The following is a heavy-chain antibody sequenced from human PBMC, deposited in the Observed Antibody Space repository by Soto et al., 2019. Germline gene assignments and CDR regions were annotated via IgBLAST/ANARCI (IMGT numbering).Heavy chain of an antibody. Sequence: EVQLLESGGGLVRPGGSLRLSCAASGFPFRSYAMGWVRQAPGKGLGWISVISGSGEITLYTESAKGRFTMTIDFSNNPWSLQMTSLRADDTAIYYCGKARYLLVVQPLYFESWGQGTLVTVSS. D-gene: IGHD3-9*01. V-gene: IGHV3-23*01. CDR2: ISGSGEIT. CDR1: GFPFRSYA. J-gene: IGHJ4*02. CDR3: GKARYLLVVQPLYFES.